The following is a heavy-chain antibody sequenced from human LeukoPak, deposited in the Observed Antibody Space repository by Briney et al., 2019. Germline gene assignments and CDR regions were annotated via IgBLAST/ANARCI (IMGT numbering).Heavy chain of an antibody. D-gene: IGHD5-18*01. V-gene: IGHV3-11*01. CDR3: ARINGDTAMVTYYYYYGMDV. J-gene: IGHJ6*02. Sequence: GGSLRLSCAASGFTFSDYYMSWIRQAPGKGLEWVSYIRSSGSTIYYADSVKGRFTISRDNAKNSLYLQMNSLRAEDTAVYYCARINGDTAMVTYYYYYGMDVWGQGTTVTVSS. CDR2: IRSSGSTI. CDR1: GFTFSDYY.